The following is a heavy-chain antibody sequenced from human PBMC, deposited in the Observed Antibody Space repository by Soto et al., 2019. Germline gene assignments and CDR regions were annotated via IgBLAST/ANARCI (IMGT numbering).Heavy chain of an antibody. CDR1: GGSISSGGYY. J-gene: IGHJ4*01. Sequence: QVQLQESGPGLVQPSQTLSLTCTVSGGSISSGGYYWSWIRQHPGTGLEWSGHISYSGSTYYNTSLKSRVTISVDTSRNQFSLIVNSETAADTAVYYCARGVLHWGQGTLVTVSS. CDR2: ISYSGST. CDR3: ARGVLH. V-gene: IGHV4-31*03.